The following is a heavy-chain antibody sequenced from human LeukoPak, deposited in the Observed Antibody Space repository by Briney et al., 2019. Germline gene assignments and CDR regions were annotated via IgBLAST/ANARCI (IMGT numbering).Heavy chain of an antibody. V-gene: IGHV3-15*01. J-gene: IGHJ1*01. CDR3: TTDRYYDNSELQFQH. D-gene: IGHD3-22*01. CDR2: IRRETDGGTI. Sequence: GGSLRLSCAASGFTLNNAWMSWVRQAPGKGLEWLGRIRRETDGGTIDYAAPVKGRFTISRDDSRNTLYLQMDSLKIEDTAVYYCTTDRYYDNSELQFQHWGQGTLVTVSS. CDR1: GFTLNNAW.